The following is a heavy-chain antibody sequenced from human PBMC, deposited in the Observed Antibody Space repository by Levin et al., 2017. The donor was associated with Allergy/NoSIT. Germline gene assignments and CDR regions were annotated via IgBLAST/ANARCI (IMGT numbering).Heavy chain of an antibody. D-gene: IGHD3-3*01. V-gene: IGHV3-23*01. CDR3: AKDISRVPGLFDAFDI. CDR2: ISGGGDNT. CDR1: GFTFNIYA. J-gene: IGHJ3*02. Sequence: GGSLRLSCAASGFTFNIYAMNWVRQAPGKGLEWVSAISGGGDNTYYADSVKGRFTISRDNSRNTLYLQMNRLRAEDTALYYCAKDISRVPGLFDAFDIWGQGTMVTVSS.